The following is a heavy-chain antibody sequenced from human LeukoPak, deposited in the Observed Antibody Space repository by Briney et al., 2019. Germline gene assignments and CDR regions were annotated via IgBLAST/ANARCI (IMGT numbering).Heavy chain of an antibody. J-gene: IGHJ4*02. CDR1: GFTFSSYA. Sequence: GGSLRLSCAASGFTFSSYAMSWVRQAPGKGLEWVSAISGSGGSTYYADSVKGRFTISRDNSKNTLYLQMNSLRAEGTAVYYCAKDHVDDDFWSGYPDYWGQGTLVTVSS. CDR3: AKDHVDDDFWSGYPDY. D-gene: IGHD3-3*01. CDR2: ISGSGGST. V-gene: IGHV3-23*01.